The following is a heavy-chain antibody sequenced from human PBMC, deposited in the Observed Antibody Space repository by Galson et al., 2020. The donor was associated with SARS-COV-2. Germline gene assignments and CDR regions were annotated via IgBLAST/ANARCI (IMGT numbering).Heavy chain of an antibody. J-gene: IGHJ4*02. CDR3: ARDRGYSYGSDY. V-gene: IGHV1-69*13. CDR1: GGTFSSYA. Sequence: SETVSYQDSGGTFSSYAISWVRQAPRHGIEWLGGNIPLLGPANYAQKFQGRVTITADESTSTAYMELSSLRSEDTAVYYCARDRGYSYGSDYWGQGIRFTVSS. D-gene: IGHD5-18*01. CDR2: NIPLLGPA.